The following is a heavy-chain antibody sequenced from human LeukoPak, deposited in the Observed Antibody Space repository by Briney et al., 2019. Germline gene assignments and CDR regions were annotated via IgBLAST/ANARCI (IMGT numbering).Heavy chain of an antibody. D-gene: IGHD3-3*01. J-gene: IGHJ5*02. CDR3: ARADYDFWSGPQPNWFDP. Sequence: ASVKVSCKASGYTFTSYDINWVRQATGQGLEWMGWMNPNSGNTGYAQKFQGRVTITRNTSISTAYMELSSLRSEDTAVYYCARADYDFWSGPQPNWFDPWGQGTLVTVSP. CDR1: GYTFTSYD. CDR2: MNPNSGNT. V-gene: IGHV1-8*03.